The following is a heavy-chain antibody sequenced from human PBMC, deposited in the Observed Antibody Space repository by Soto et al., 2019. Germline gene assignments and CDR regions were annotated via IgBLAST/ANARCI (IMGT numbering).Heavy chain of an antibody. D-gene: IGHD3-10*01. CDR1: GFTFSSYA. J-gene: IGHJ4*02. V-gene: IGHV3-23*01. CDR3: AKDGLNMVRGVIFDPDY. Sequence: GGSLRLSCAASGFTFSSYAMSWVRQAPGKGLEWVSAISGSGGSTYYADSVKGRFTISRDNSKNTLYLQMNSLRAEDTAVYYCAKDGLNMVRGVIFDPDYWGQGTLVTVSS. CDR2: ISGSGGST.